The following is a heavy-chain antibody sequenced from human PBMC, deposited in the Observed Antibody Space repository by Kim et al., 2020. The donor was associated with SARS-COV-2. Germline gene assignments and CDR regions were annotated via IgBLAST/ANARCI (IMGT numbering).Heavy chain of an antibody. CDR2: ISTRGSYI. V-gene: IGHV3-21*01. Sequence: GGSLRLSCAASGFTLSDNSMNLVRQARGTGLEWVSSISTRGSYIYYADSVKRRFTIYRDNADNLLDLQMNSLGAEDTAVYYCVRGQSTSFGRFNAMDVWGKGTTVTVAS. D-gene: IGHD3-3*01. CDR1: GFTLSDNS. CDR3: VRGQSTSFGRFNAMDV. J-gene: IGHJ6*04.